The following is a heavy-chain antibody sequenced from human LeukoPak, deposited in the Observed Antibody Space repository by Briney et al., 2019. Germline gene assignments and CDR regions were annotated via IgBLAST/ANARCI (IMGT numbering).Heavy chain of an antibody. CDR3: ARGKDPPNILDAFDI. CDR2: IYYSGST. CDR1: GGSISSGGYY. V-gene: IGHV4-31*03. J-gene: IGHJ3*02. Sequence: KASQTLSLTCTVSGGSISSGGYYWSWIRQHPGKGLEWIGYIYYSGSTYYNPSLKSRVTISVDTSKNQFSLKLSSVTAADTAVYYCARGKDPPNILDAFDIWGQGTMVTVSS.